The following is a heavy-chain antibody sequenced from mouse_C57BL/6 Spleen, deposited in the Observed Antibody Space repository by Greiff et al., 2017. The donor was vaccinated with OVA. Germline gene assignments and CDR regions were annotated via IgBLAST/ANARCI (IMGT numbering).Heavy chain of an antibody. V-gene: IGHV1-55*01. CDR1: GYTFTSYW. CDR2: IYPGSGST. D-gene: IGHD1-1*01. Sequence: QVQLQQPGAELVKPGASVKMSCKASGYTFTSYWINWVKQRPGQGLEWIGDIYPGSGSTNYNEKFKSKATLTVDTSSSTAYLQLSSLTSEDSAVYDCARKDYYGSSHFDYWGQGTTLTVSA. J-gene: IGHJ2*01. CDR3: ARKDYYGSSHFDY.